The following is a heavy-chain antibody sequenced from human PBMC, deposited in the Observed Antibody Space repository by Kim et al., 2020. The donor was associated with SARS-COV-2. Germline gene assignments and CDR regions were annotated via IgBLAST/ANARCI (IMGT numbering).Heavy chain of an antibody. CDR1: GGSISSYY. D-gene: IGHD2-21*02. CDR3: AGTPRYCGGDCEDAFDI. V-gene: IGHV4-59*01. CDR2: IYYSGST. J-gene: IGHJ3*02. Sequence: SETLSLTCTVSGGSISSYYWSWIRQPPGKGLEWIGYIYYSGSTNYNPSLKSRVTISVDTSKNQFSLKLSSVTAADTAVYYCAGTPRYCGGDCEDAFDIWGQGTMVTVSS.